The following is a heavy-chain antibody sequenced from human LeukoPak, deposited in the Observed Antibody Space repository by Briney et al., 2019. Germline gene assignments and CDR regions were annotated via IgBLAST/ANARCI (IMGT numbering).Heavy chain of an antibody. CDR2: ISYDGSNK. Sequence: GSLRLSCAASGFTFSSYAMHWVRQAPGKGLEWVAVISYDGSNKYYADSVKGRFTISRDNSKNTLYLQMNSLRAEDTAVYYCARDGIAVAAYFDYWGQGTLVTVSS. CDR3: ARDGIAVAAYFDY. D-gene: IGHD6-19*01. J-gene: IGHJ4*02. CDR1: GFTFSSYA. V-gene: IGHV3-30-3*01.